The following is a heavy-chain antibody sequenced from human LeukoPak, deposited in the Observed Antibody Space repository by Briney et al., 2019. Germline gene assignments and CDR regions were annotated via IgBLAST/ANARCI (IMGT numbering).Heavy chain of an antibody. D-gene: IGHD6-13*01. V-gene: IGHV7-4-1*02. Sequence: ASVKVSCKASGYTFTSYAMNWVRQAPGQGLEWMGWINTNTGNPTYAQGFTGRFVFSLDTSVSTAYLQISGLKADDTAVYYCARDRPYSSWYDADAFDIWGQGTMVTVSS. CDR1: GYTFTSYA. J-gene: IGHJ3*02. CDR3: ARDRPYSSWYDADAFDI. CDR2: INTNTGNP.